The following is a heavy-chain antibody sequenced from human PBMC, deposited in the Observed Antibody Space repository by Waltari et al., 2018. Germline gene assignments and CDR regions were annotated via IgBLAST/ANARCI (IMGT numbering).Heavy chain of an antibody. Sequence: QVQLVQSGAELKKPGSSVKVSCRASGGPFSRFDLSWVRQAPGQGLEWRGEVVPVFGTTKYAQKFQDRVTLAADETTNTVYMELRSLRSDDTAVYYCARDRGDYGKHHWFDPWGQGTLVTVSS. CDR3: ARDRGDYGKHHWFDP. J-gene: IGHJ5*02. CDR2: VVPVFGTT. V-gene: IGHV1-69*13. D-gene: IGHD4-17*01. CDR1: GGPFSRFD.